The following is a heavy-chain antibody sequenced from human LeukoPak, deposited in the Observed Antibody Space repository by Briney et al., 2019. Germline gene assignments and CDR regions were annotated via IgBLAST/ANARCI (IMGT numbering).Heavy chain of an antibody. Sequence: GGSLRLSCAASGFTFSSYAMSWVRQAPGKGLAWVSSITDSGDGEYYADSVKGRFTISRDDSKNTLYLQMNSLRAEDTAVYYCAKDSPVATRWGQGTLVTVSS. CDR1: GFTFSSYA. CDR2: ITDSGDGE. V-gene: IGHV3-23*01. D-gene: IGHD1-26*01. CDR3: AKDSPVATR. J-gene: IGHJ4*02.